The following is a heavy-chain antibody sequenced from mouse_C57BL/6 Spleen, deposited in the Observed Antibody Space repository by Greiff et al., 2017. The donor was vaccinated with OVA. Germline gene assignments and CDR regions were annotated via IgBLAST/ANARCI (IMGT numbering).Heavy chain of an antibody. V-gene: IGHV5-16*01. D-gene: IGHD2-5*01. CDR3: ARAYYSNYLDY. CDR2: INYDGSST. J-gene: IGHJ2*01. CDR1: GFTFSDYY. Sequence: EVNVVESEGGLVQPGSSMKLSCTASGFTFSDYYMAWVRQVPEKGLEWVANINYDGSSTYYLDSLKSRFIISRDNAKNILYLQMSSLKSEDTATYYCARAYYSNYLDYWGQGTTLTVSS.